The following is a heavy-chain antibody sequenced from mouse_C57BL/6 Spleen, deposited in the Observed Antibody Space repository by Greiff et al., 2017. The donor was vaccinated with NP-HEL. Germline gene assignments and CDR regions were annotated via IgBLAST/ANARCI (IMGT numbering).Heavy chain of an antibody. CDR1: GFTFSDYG. J-gene: IGHJ4*01. CDR3: ARDYYDYDYYAMDY. CDR2: ISSGSSTI. Sequence: EVMLVESGGGLVKPGGSLKLSCAASGFTFSDYGMHWVRQAPEKGLEWVACISSGSSTIYYADTVKGRFTISRDNAKNTLFLQMTSLRSEDTAMYYCARDYYDYDYYAMDYWGQGTSVTVSS. V-gene: IGHV5-17*01. D-gene: IGHD2-4*01.